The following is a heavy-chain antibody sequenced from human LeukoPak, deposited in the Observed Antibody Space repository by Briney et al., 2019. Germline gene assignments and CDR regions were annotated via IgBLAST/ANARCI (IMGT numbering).Heavy chain of an antibody. D-gene: IGHD1-1*01. CDR2: IYYSGST. V-gene: IGHV4-39*01. CDR1: GGSISSSSYY. J-gene: IGHJ4*02. CDR3: ARYRQETNWRFDY. Sequence: SETLSLTCTVSGGSISSSSYYWGWIRQPPGKGLEWIGSIYYSGSTYYNPSLKSRVTISVDTSKNQFSLKLSSVTAADTAVYYCARYRQETNWRFDYWGQGTLVTVSS.